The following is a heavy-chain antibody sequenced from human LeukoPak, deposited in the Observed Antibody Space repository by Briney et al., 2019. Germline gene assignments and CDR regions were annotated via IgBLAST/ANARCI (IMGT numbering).Heavy chain of an antibody. CDR2: ISGSGDST. J-gene: IGHJ4*02. V-gene: IGHV3-23*01. Sequence: GGSLRLSCVASGFTLRSYVMNWVRQTPGKGLEWVSNISGSGDSTFYADSVKGRFTISRDNSKNTLYLQMNSLRAEDTAVYYCAKGPYYYDSSGSDYWGQGTLVTVSS. CDR1: GFTLRSYV. CDR3: AKGPYYYDSSGSDY. D-gene: IGHD3-22*01.